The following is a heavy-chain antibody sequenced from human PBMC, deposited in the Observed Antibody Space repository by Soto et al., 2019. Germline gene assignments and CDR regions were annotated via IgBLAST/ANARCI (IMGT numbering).Heavy chain of an antibody. J-gene: IGHJ4*02. CDR2: INPNSGGT. D-gene: IGHD3-9*01. CDR3: ARGGGRNYDILTGYYDY. CDR1: GYTFTGYY. V-gene: IGHV1-2*04. Sequence: ASVKVSCKASGYTFTGYYMHWVRQAPGQGLEWMGWINPNSGGTNYAQKFQGWVTMTRDTSISTAYMELSRLRSDDTAVYYCARGGGRNYDILTGYYDYWGQGTLVTVSS.